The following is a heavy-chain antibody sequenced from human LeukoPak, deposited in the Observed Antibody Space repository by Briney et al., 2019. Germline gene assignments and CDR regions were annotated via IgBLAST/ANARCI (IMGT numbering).Heavy chain of an antibody. V-gene: IGHV3-23*01. CDR3: ASKWLGLNY. J-gene: IGHJ4*02. CDR2: ISGSGGST. CDR1: GFTFSSYA. D-gene: IGHD6-19*01. Sequence: GGSLRLSCAASGFTFSSYAMSWVRQAPGKGLEWVSGISGSGGSTYYADSVKGRFTISRDNSKNRLYLQMNSLRAEDTAVYYCASKWLGLNYWGQGTLVTVSS.